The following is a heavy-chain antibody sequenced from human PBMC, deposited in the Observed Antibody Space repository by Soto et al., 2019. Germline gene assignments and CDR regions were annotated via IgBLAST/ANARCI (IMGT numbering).Heavy chain of an antibody. Sequence: GGSLRLSCAASGFTFSSYAMSWVRQAPGKGLEWVSAISGSGGSTYYADSVKGRFTISRDNSKNTLYLQMNSLRAEDTAVYYCAAPSGSYSHNYYYYYGMDVWGQGTTVTVSS. V-gene: IGHV3-23*01. D-gene: IGHD1-26*01. CDR3: AAPSGSYSHNYYYYYGMDV. CDR1: GFTFSSYA. J-gene: IGHJ6*02. CDR2: ISGSGGST.